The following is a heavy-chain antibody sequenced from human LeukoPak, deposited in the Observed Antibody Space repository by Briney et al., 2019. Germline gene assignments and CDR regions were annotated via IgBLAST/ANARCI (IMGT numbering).Heavy chain of an antibody. V-gene: IGHV1-18*01. D-gene: IGHD6-6*01. CDR1: GYTFASYG. CDR3: SRGPSDLDAFDI. J-gene: IGHJ3*02. Sequence: ASVKVSCKASGYTFASYGISWVRQAPGQGLEWMGWISAYNGNTNYAQKLQGRVTMTTDTSTSTAYMELRSLRSDDTAVYYCSRGPSDLDAFDIWGQGTMVTVSS. CDR2: ISAYNGNT.